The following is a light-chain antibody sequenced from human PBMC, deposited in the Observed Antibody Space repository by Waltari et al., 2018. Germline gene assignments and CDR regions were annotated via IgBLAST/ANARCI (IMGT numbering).Light chain of an antibody. V-gene: IGKV1-33*01. CDR3: QHYDGVPPWT. J-gene: IGKJ1*01. Sequence: DIRMTQSPSSLSASVGDRVTITCQASRDINNYLNWYQQKPVKAPKLLIYDASTLETGVPSRFSGSGSGTDFVFTISRLQPEDIATYYCQHYDGVPPWTFGQGTRVDFK. CDR1: RDINNY. CDR2: DAS.